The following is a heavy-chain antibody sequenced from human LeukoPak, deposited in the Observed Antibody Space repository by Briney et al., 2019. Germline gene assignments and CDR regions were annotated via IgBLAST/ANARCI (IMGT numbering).Heavy chain of an antibody. D-gene: IGHD1-7*01. CDR1: GFTFSSYA. CDR2: ISGSGGST. J-gene: IGHJ6*03. Sequence: PGGSLRLSCAASGFTFSSYAMSWVRQAPGEGLEWVSAISGSGGSTYYADSVKGRFTISRDNSKNTLYLQMNSLGAEDTAVYYCAKGRVELRYYYYYMDVWGKGTTVTVSS. CDR3: AKGRVELRYYYYYMDV. V-gene: IGHV3-23*01.